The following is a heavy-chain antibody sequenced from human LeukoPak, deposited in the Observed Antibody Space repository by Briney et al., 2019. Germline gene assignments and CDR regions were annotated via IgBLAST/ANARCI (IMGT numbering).Heavy chain of an antibody. V-gene: IGHV4-59*11. J-gene: IGHJ5*02. CDR2: IFSSGNT. D-gene: IGHD2-8*01. Sequence: SETLSFTCLVSGGSLRGQHWNWIRQPPGKGLEWIGYIFSSGNTNSNPSLRSRLTLSLDASKNQFSLKLKSVTAADTAVYYCARDGGARSFTNGLNWFDPWGQGILVTVSS. CDR1: GGSLRGQH. CDR3: ARDGGARSFTNGLNWFDP.